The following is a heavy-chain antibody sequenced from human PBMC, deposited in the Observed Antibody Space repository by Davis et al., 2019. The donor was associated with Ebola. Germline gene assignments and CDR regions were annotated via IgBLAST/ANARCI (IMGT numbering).Heavy chain of an antibody. CDR3: ARVRLVYYDSSGYFDY. CDR2: IKTDGSEE. J-gene: IGHJ4*02. V-gene: IGHV3-7*01. Sequence: GESLKISCAASGFTFSTYWMSWVRQAPGKGLEWVANIKTDGSEEHYVDSVKGRFAMSRDNAKNSLFLQLDSLRDEDTAVYYCARVRLVYYDSSGYFDYWGQGTLVTVSS. CDR1: GFTFSTYW. D-gene: IGHD3-22*01.